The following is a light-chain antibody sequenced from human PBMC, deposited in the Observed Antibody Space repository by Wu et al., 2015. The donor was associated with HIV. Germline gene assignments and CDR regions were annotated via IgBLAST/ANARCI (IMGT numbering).Light chain of an antibody. J-gene: IGKJ4*01. V-gene: IGKV3-20*01. CDR3: HQYIQWPT. Sequence: EIVLTQSPGTLSMSPGERATLSCRASQSVFSSHLAWYQQKPGQAPRLLIYGASSRATGIPDRFSGSGSGTQFTLTISSLQSEDCAVYYCHQYIQWPTFGGGTRVDIK. CDR2: GAS. CDR1: QSVFSSH.